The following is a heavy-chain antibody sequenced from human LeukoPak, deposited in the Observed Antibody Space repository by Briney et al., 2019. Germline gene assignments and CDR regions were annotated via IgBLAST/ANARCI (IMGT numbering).Heavy chain of an antibody. CDR1: GFTFSSYA. V-gene: IGHV3-23*01. D-gene: IGHD2-15*01. Sequence: GGSLTLSCAASGFTFSSYAMSWVRQAAGRGLEWVSAISGSGGSTYYADSVKGRFTISRDNSKNTLYLQMNSLRAEDTAVYYCAKSWLLLYFDFWGQGTLVTVSS. J-gene: IGHJ4*02. CDR2: ISGSGGST. CDR3: AKSWLLLYFDF.